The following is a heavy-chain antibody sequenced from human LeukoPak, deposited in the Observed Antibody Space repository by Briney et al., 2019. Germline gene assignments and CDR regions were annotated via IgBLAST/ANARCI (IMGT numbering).Heavy chain of an antibody. CDR3: AKAISPRLDYYYGMDV. J-gene: IGHJ6*02. V-gene: IGHV3-23*01. CDR2: ISGSGGST. Sequence: TGGSLRLSCAASGFTVSSNYMSWVRQAPGKGLEWVSAISGSGGSTYYADSVKGRFTISRDNSKNTLNLQMKSLRAEDTAVYFCAKAISPRLDYYYGMDVWGQGTTVTVSS. CDR1: GFTVSSNY. D-gene: IGHD3-3*01.